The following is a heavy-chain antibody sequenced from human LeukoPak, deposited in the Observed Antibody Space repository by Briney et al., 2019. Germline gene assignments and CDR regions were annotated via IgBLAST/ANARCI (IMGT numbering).Heavy chain of an antibody. D-gene: IGHD1-1*01. V-gene: IGHV3-30*18. CDR3: AKDRNWNDADPHAPDY. CDR2: ISYDGSNK. Sequence: PGGSLRLSCVASGFTFSDYGMHWVRQAPGKGLEWVAVISYDGSNKYYADSVKGRFTISRDNSKNTLYLQMNSLRAEDTAVYYCAKDRNWNDADPHAPDYWGQGTLVTVSS. CDR1: GFTFSDYG. J-gene: IGHJ4*02.